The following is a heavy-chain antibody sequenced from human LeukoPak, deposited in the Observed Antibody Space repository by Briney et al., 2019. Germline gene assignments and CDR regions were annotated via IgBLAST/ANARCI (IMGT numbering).Heavy chain of an antibody. CDR3: ARKRSGYRDAFDI. V-gene: IGHV5-51*01. J-gene: IGHJ3*02. D-gene: IGHD3-3*01. CDR2: IYPADSDT. CDR1: GYSFTSYW. Sequence: GESLKISCMASGYSFTSYWIGWVRQMPGKGLEWLGIIYPADSDTRYSPSFQGQVTISADKSISTAYLQWSSLKASDTAMYYCARKRSGYRDAFDIWGQGTMVTVSS.